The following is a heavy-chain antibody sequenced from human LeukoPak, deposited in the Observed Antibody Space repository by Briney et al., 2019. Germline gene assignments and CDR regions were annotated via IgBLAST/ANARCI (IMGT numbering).Heavy chain of an antibody. D-gene: IGHD2/OR15-2a*01. CDR3: ARDSSLGPSYYADAFDI. CDR1: GFTFSDYY. Sequence: GGSLRLSCAASGFTFSDYYMSWIRQAPGKGLGWVSYISSSGSTIYYADSVKGRFTISRDNAKNSLYLQMDSLRAEDTAVYYCARDSSLGPSYYADAFDIWGQGTMVTVSS. CDR2: ISSSGSTI. J-gene: IGHJ3*02. V-gene: IGHV3-11*04.